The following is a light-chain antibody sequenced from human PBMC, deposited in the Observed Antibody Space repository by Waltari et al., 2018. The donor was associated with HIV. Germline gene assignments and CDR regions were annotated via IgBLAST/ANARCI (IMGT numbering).Light chain of an antibody. J-gene: IGLJ2*01. CDR2: DVS. Sequence: QSALTQPASVSGSPGQSITIYCTGSGSDIGGYNYVSWYQHYPGKAPKLIIYDVSRRPSVVSNRFSGSKSGNTASLTSSGLGAEDEADYYCSSYTSITLIFGGGTKLTVL. CDR1: GSDIGGYNY. V-gene: IGLV2-14*03. CDR3: SSYTSITLI.